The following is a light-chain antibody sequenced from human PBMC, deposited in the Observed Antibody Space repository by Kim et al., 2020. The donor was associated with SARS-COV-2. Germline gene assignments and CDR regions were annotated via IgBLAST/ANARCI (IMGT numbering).Light chain of an antibody. J-gene: IGKJ1*01. CDR3: QHPGT. CDR2: GAS. Sequence: EILVTQSPATLSVSPGERATLSCRASQSVSSHLAWYQQKPGQPPRLLIYGASTRATGIPARFSGSGSGTEFTLTISSLQSEDFAVYYCQHPGTFGQGAKVDIK. CDR1: QSVSSH. V-gene: IGKV3-15*01.